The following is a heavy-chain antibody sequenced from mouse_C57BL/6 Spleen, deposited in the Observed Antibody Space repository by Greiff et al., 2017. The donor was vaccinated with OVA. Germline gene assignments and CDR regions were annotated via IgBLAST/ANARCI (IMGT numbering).Heavy chain of an antibody. J-gene: IGHJ2*01. Sequence: QVQLKQPGAELVMPGASVKLSCKASGYTFTSYWMHWVKQRPGQGLEWIGEIDPSDSYTNYNQKFKGKSTLTVDKSSSTAYMQLSSLTSEDSAVYYCARSFSNYGSYWGQGTTLTVSS. CDR1: GYTFTSYW. D-gene: IGHD2-5*01. V-gene: IGHV1-69*01. CDR3: ARSFSNYGSY. CDR2: IDPSDSYT.